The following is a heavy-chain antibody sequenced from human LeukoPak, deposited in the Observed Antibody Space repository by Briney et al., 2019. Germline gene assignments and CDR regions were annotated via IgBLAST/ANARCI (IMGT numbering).Heavy chain of an antibody. V-gene: IGHV3-23*01. CDR1: GFTFSSYA. CDR3: AKDRSGSYSGFDY. J-gene: IGHJ4*02. Sequence: PGWSLRLSCAASGFTFSSYAMSWVRPAPGKGLEWVSVISGSGGSTYYADSVKGRLTISRDSSKNTLYLQMNSLRAEDTAVYYCAKDRSGSYSGFDYWGQGTLVTVSS. CDR2: ISGSGGST. D-gene: IGHD1-26*01.